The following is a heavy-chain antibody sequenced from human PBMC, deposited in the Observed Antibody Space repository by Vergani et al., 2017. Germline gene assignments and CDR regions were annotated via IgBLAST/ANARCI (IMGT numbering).Heavy chain of an antibody. J-gene: IGHJ5*02. Sequence: QVQLVESGGGVVQPGGSLRLSCAASGFTFSSYGMHWVRQAQGKGLEWLAFIRYDGSNKNYADSVKGRFTISRDNSKNTLYLQMNSLRAEDTAVYSCAKEPGITMVRGVMPRGWFDPWGQGTLVTVSS. V-gene: IGHV3-30*02. CDR1: GFTFSSYG. D-gene: IGHD3-10*01. CDR2: IRYDGSNK. CDR3: AKEPGITMVRGVMPRGWFDP.